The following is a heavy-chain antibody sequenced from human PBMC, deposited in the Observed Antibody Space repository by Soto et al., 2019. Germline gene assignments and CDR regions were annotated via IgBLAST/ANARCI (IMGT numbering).Heavy chain of an antibody. CDR3: ASLPTALVLRYFDWLPPRG. V-gene: IGHV4-59*05. J-gene: IGHJ4*02. D-gene: IGHD3-9*01. CDR2: IYYSGST. Sequence: SETLSLTCTVSGGSISSYYLSWIRQPPGKGLEWIGSIYYSGSTYYNPSLKSRVTISVDTSKNQFSLKLSSVTAADTAVYYCASLPTALVLRYFDWLPPRGWGQGTLVTVSS. CDR1: GGSISSYY.